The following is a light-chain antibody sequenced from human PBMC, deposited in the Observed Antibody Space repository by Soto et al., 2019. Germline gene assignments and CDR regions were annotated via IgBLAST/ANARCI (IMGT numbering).Light chain of an antibody. V-gene: IGKV1-39*01. CDR3: QQSYSTFPT. Sequence: DIQMTQSPSSLSASVGDRVTITCRASQSISSYLNWYQQKPGKAPKLLIYAASSLQSGVPSRFSGSGSGTHFTITISSLQPEDFATYYCQQSYSTFPTFGGGTKVEIK. CDR2: AAS. CDR1: QSISSY. J-gene: IGKJ4*01.